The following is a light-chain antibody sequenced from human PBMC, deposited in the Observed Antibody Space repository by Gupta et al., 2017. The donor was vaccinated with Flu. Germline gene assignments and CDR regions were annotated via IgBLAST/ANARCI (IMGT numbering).Light chain of an antibody. J-gene: IGKJ2*01. Sequence: IVMTQSPATLSVSPGERVTLSCTASQSITTKIALYQQKPGQAPRLLIFGASNRATGIPARFSGSGYGTEFTLTLSERQSEDSAVYYCHQYNDRPPIYTFGQGTNLEIK. V-gene: IGKV3-15*01. CDR3: HQYNDRPPIYT. CDR2: GAS. CDR1: QSITTK.